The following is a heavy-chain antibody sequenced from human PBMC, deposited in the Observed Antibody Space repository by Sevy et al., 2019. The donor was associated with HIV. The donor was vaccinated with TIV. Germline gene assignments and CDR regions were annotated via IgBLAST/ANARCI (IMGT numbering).Heavy chain of an antibody. Sequence: QLGGSLRLSCAASGFIFSSYSMTWVRQAPGKGLEWISYISDSSSPRYYADSVKGRFTISRDNAKNSLYLQMNSLTAEDTDVYYCARGLGALPGYYYAMDVWGQGTTVTVSS. CDR2: ISDSSSPR. CDR3: ARGLGALPGYYYAMDV. J-gene: IGHJ6*02. V-gene: IGHV3-48*01. CDR1: GFIFSSYS. D-gene: IGHD6-6*01.